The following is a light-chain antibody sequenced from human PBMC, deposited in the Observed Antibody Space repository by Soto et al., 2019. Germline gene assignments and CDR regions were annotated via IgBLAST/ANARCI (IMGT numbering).Light chain of an antibody. CDR1: QSVSSY. V-gene: IGKV3-11*01. Sequence: EIVLTQSPGTLSLSPGERATLSCRASQSVSSYLAWYQQKPGQAPRLLIYEVSNRATGILARFSGSGSGTDFTLTISSLEPEDFAVYYCQQRSNWPPLYTFGQGTKLEIK. CDR3: QQRSNWPPLYT. J-gene: IGKJ2*01. CDR2: EVS.